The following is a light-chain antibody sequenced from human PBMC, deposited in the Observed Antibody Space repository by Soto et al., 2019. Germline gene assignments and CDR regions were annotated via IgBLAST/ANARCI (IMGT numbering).Light chain of an antibody. CDR1: QAINKN. J-gene: IGKJ2*01. CDR2: DAS. Sequence: DIQMTQSPAPLSASVGDRVTITCRASQAINKNLNWYRHKLGKAPELLIYDASDSQAGVPSRFSGSGSGADFTLIISGLQPEDFATYYCQQSYNSPYTFGQGTKLEIK. CDR3: QQSYNSPYT. V-gene: IGKV1-39*01.